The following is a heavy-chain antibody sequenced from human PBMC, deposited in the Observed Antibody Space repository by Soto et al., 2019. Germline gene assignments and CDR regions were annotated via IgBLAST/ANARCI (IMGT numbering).Heavy chain of an antibody. Sequence: GGSLRLSCAASGFAVSSFYMNWVRQAPGKGLEWVSVIFTTGTTYYADSVKGRFTISRDDSKNTLYLQTNSLRAEDTAVYYCARERYSYGFDYWGQGTVVTVSS. J-gene: IGHJ4*02. CDR2: IFTTGTT. CDR1: GFAVSSFY. V-gene: IGHV3-53*01. CDR3: ARERYSYGFDY. D-gene: IGHD5-18*01.